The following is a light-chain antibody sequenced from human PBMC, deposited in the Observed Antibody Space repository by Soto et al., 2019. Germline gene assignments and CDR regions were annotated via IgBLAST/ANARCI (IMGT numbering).Light chain of an antibody. J-gene: IGLJ2*01. CDR2: DVS. V-gene: IGLV2-14*03. CDR3: SSYTSSSTLGV. Sequence: QSALTQPASVSGSPGQSITMSCTGTSSDVGAYNYVSWYQHHPGKAPKLMIYDVSHRPSGVSNRFSGSKSGNTASLTISGLQAEDEADYYCSSYTSSSTLGVFGGGTKLTVL. CDR1: SSDVGAYNY.